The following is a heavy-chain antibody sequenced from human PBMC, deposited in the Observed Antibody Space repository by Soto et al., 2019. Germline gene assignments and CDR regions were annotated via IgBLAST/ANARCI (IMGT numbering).Heavy chain of an antibody. D-gene: IGHD3-16*01. Sequence: EVQLLESGGGLVQPGGSLRLSCAASGFTFSSYAMSWVRQAPGKGLEWVSAISGSGGSTYYADSVKGRFTISRDNSKTPLYLQMNSLRAEDPAVYYCAKGGLPLGGFDPWGQGTLVTVSS. CDR2: ISGSGGST. J-gene: IGHJ5*02. CDR3: AKGGLPLGGFDP. V-gene: IGHV3-23*01. CDR1: GFTFSSYA.